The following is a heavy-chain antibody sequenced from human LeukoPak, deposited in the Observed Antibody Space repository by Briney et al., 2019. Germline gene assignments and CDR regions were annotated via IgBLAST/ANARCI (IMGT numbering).Heavy chain of an antibody. CDR2: IYYSGST. V-gene: IGHV4-39*01. Sequence: SETLSLTCTVSGGSISSSSYYWGWIRQPPGKGLEWIGSIYYSGSTYYNPSLKSRVTISVDTSKNQFSLKLSSVTAADTAVYYCARWWRAAARRFDYWGQGTLVTVSS. CDR3: ARWWRAAARRFDY. CDR1: GGSISSSSYY. J-gene: IGHJ4*02. D-gene: IGHD6-13*01.